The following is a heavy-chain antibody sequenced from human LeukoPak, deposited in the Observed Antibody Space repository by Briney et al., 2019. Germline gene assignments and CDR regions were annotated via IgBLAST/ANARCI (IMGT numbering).Heavy chain of an antibody. CDR2: INPNSGGT. CDR3: ARGRYSSSSKEKNWFDP. D-gene: IGHD6-6*01. Sequence: ASVKVSCKASGYTFTGYYMHWVRQAPGQGLEWMGLINPNSGGTNYAQKFQGRVTMTRDTSISTAYMELSRLRSDDTAVYYCARGRYSSSSKEKNWFDPWGQGTLVTVSS. V-gene: IGHV1-2*06. CDR1: GYTFTGYY. J-gene: IGHJ5*02.